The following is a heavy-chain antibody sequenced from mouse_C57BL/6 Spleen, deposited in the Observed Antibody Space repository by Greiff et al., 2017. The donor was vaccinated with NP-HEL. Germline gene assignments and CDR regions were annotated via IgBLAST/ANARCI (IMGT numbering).Heavy chain of an antibody. CDR2: ISYDGSN. J-gene: IGHJ4*01. CDR1: GYSITSGYY. CDR3: ARHPRGYAMDY. Sequence: EVQLVESGPGLVQPSQSLSLTCSVTGYSITSGYYWNWIRQFPGNKLEWMGYISYDGSNNYNPSLETRISITRDTTKNQFFLKVKSVTTEDTATYYGARHPRGYAMDYWGKGTSVTVSS. V-gene: IGHV3-6*01.